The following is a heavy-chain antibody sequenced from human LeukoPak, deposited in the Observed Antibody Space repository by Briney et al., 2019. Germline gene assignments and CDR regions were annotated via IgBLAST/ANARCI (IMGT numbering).Heavy chain of an antibody. J-gene: IGHJ4*02. Sequence: GASVKVSCKASGYTFTSYPIHWVRQGPGQRLEWMGWINVGNGDTKYSQKFQGRVTFTRDTSASTAYMELSSLRSEDTAVFYCATSEEGRWGQGTLVTVSS. CDR3: ATSEEGR. V-gene: IGHV1-3*01. CDR1: GYTFTSYP. D-gene: IGHD2-15*01. CDR2: INVGNGDT.